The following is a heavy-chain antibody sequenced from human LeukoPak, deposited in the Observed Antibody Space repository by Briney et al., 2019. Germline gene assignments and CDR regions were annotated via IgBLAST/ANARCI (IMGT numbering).Heavy chain of an antibody. CDR1: GFTFGSYG. Sequence: GGSLRLSCAASGFTFGSYGMHWVRQAPGKGLEWVAVIWYDGSNKYYADSVKGRFTISRDNSKNTLYLQMNSLRAEDTAVYYRARDYDILTALYGMDVWGQGTTVTVSS. J-gene: IGHJ6*02. CDR2: IWYDGSNK. D-gene: IGHD3-9*01. CDR3: ARDYDILTALYGMDV. V-gene: IGHV3-33*01.